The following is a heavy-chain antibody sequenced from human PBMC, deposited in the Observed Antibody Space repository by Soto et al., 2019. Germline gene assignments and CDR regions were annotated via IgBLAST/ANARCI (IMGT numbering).Heavy chain of an antibody. CDR1: GYAFTDYY. J-gene: IGHJ6*02. Sequence: SVNVSCKASGYAFTDYYMHWVRQAPGQGLEWMGWINSKSGGTNLAQRFQGRVTMTRDTSISTTHLEVSRLRSDDTAIFYCARLDTDMAAPYYGMDVWGQGTTVTVSS. D-gene: IGHD5-18*01. CDR3: ARLDTDMAAPYYGMDV. V-gene: IGHV1-2*02. CDR2: INSKSGGT.